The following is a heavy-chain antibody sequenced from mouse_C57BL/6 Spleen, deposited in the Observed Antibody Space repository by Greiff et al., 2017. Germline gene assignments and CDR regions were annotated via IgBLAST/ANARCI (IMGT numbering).Heavy chain of an antibody. V-gene: IGHV1-80*01. CDR3: ATIYDNYYFDY. D-gene: IGHD2-1*01. Sequence: VQLQQSGAELVKPGASVKISCKASGYAFSSYWMNWVKQRPGKGLEWIGQIYPGDGDTNYNGKFKGKATLTADKSSSTAYMQLSSLTSEDSAVYYCATIYDNYYFDYWGQGTTLTVSS. CDR2: IYPGDGDT. J-gene: IGHJ2*01. CDR1: GYAFSSYW.